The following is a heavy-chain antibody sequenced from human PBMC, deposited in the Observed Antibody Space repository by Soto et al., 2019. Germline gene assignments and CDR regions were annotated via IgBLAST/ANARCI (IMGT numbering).Heavy chain of an antibody. CDR1: GYTFTGYF. D-gene: IGHD2-21*01. J-gene: IGHJ4*02. CDR3: ARSADTVGLRPGIDY. CDR2: INPNTGVT. V-gene: IGHV1-2*02. Sequence: ASVKVSCKASGYTFTGYFMHWVRQAPGQGLEWVGWINPNTGVTNYAQKFQGRVTMTRDTSISTAYMELSRLRSDDTAVYYCARSADTVGLRPGIDYWGQGTMVTVSS.